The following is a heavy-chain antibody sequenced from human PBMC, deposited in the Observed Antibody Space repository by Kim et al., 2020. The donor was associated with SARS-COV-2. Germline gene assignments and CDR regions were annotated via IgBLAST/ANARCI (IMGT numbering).Heavy chain of an antibody. CDR3: TTVGSGYHYYFDY. J-gene: IGHJ4*02. Sequence: YAAPVKGRFTNSRDDSKKTLYLQMNSLKTEDTAVYYCTTVGSGYHYYFDYWGQGTLVTVSS. V-gene: IGHV3-15*01. D-gene: IGHD3-22*01.